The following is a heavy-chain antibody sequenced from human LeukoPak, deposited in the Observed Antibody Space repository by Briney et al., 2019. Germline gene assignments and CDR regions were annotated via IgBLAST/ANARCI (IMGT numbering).Heavy chain of an antibody. D-gene: IGHD4-17*01. J-gene: IGHJ4*02. V-gene: IGHV1-2*02. Sequence: ASVKVSCKASGYTLTGYYMHWVRQAPGQGLEWMGWINPNTGGTNYAQNFQGRVTMTRDTSISTAYMELSRLKSDDTAVYYCARGPTVTTDYWGQGTLVTVSS. CDR1: GYTLTGYY. CDR2: INPNTGGT. CDR3: ARGPTVTTDY.